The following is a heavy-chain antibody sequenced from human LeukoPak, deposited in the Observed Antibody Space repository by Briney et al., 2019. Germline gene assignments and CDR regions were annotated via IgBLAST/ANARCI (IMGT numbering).Heavy chain of an antibody. J-gene: IGHJ4*02. CDR3: AAIAAVAIY. CDR1: GFTFSSYA. CDR2: ITDSGAGT. V-gene: IGHV3-23*01. D-gene: IGHD6-13*01. Sequence: GGSLRLSCKVSGFTFSSYAMSWVRQAPGKGLEWLSTITDSGAGTYYAGSVKGRFTISRDNSKSTLYLQMNSLRDEDTAVYYCAAIAAVAIYWGQGTLVTVSS.